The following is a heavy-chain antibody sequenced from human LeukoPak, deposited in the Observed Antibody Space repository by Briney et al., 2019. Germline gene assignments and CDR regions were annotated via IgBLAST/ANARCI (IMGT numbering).Heavy chain of an antibody. Sequence: GGSLRLSCAASGFTFSSYAMHWVRQAPGKGLEWVAVISYDGSNKYYADSMKGRFTISRDNSKNTLYLQMNSLRAEDTAVYYCARWNYDSSGYQLDYWGQGTLVTVSS. CDR1: GFTFSSYA. V-gene: IGHV3-30-3*01. D-gene: IGHD3-22*01. CDR2: ISYDGSNK. CDR3: ARWNYDSSGYQLDY. J-gene: IGHJ4*02.